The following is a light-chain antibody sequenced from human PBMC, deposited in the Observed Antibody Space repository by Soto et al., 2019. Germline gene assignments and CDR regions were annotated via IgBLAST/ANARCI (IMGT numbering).Light chain of an antibody. V-gene: IGKV3-20*01. CDR1: QSVSSSY. CDR2: GAS. CDR3: QQYGSSPPYT. Sequence: EIVLTQSPATLFLSPGERATLSCRASQSVSSSYLAWYQQKPGQAPRLLIDGASSRATGSPDRFSGSGSGTDFTLPISRLEHQDFAVYYYQQYGSSPPYTFGQGTKLEIK. J-gene: IGKJ2*01.